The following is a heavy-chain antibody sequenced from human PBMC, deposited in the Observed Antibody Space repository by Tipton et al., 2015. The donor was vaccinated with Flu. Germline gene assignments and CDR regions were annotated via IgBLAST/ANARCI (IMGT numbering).Heavy chain of an antibody. V-gene: IGHV4-4*07. J-gene: IGHJ4*02. CDR3: ARGSGSGTYMIFDF. D-gene: IGHD3-10*01. Sequence: LRLSCVASGFTFDDYGIIWVRQPAGKGLEWIGRIYTSGTTNYNPSLKSRVTMSVDTSKNQFSLKLSSVTAADTAVYYCARGSGSGTYMIFDFWGQGTLVTVSS. CDR2: IYTSGTT. CDR1: GFTFDDYG.